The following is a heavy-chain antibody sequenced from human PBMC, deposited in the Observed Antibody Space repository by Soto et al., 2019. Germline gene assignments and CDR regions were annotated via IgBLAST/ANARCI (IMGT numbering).Heavy chain of an antibody. J-gene: IGHJ5*02. Sequence: EVQLVEAGGGLVQPGGSLRLSCAASGFTFSSYWMHWVRQAPGKELVWVSRINSDGSSTSYADSVKGRFTISRDNAKRTLYVQMNSLRAEDTAVYYCARGRGDYANWFDPWGQGTLVTVSS. CDR1: GFTFSSYW. D-gene: IGHD4-17*01. CDR2: INSDGSST. CDR3: ARGRGDYANWFDP. V-gene: IGHV3-74*01.